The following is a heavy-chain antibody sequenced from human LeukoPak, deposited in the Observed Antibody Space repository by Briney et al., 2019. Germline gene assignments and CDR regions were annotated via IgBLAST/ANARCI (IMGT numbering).Heavy chain of an antibody. Sequence: GGSLRLSCAAAGFTFSSYAMSWVRQAPGKGLEWVSAISGSGGSTYYADSGEGRFTLSRANPKNTLYLQMHSMRPEDTALYYCARSGSYSSPFAYWGQGTLVTVSS. CDR1: GFTFSSYA. CDR3: ARSGSYSSPFAY. D-gene: IGHD3-10*01. CDR2: ISGSGGST. V-gene: IGHV3-23*01. J-gene: IGHJ4*02.